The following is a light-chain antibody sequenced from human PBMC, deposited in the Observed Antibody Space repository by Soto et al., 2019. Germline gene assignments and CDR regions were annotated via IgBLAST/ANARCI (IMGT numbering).Light chain of an antibody. CDR2: EGS. V-gene: IGLV2-23*01. CDR3: CSHAGSDTYVV. Sequence: QSALTQPASVSGSPGQSITISCTGTSSDIGTYSLVSWYQHHPGKAPKVMIYEGSKRPSGVSNRFSGSKSGNTASLTISGLQAEDEADYYCCSHAGSDTYVVFGGGTKLTVL. CDR1: SSDIGTYSL. J-gene: IGLJ2*01.